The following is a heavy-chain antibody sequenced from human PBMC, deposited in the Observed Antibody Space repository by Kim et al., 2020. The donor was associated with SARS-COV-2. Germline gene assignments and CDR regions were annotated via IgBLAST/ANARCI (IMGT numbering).Heavy chain of an antibody. V-gene: IGHV3-7*03. CDR3: ARPLHDYGDYYGMDV. CDR1: GFTFSSYW. J-gene: IGHJ6*02. Sequence: GGSLRISCAASGFTFSSYWMSWVRQAPGKGLEWVANIKQDGSEKYYVDSVKGRFTISRDNAKNSLYLQMNSLRAEDTAVYYCARPLHDYGDYYGMDVWGQGTTVTVSS. CDR2: IKQDGSEK. D-gene: IGHD4-17*01.